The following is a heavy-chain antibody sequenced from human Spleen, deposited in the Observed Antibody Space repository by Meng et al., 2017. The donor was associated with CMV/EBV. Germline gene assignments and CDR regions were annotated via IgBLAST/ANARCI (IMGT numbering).Heavy chain of an antibody. CDR1: GGTFSSYA. J-gene: IGHJ6*02. CDR2: IIPIFGTA. Sequence: SVKVSCKASGGTFSSYAISWVRQAPGQGLEWMGGIIPIFGTANYAQKFQGRVTITADKSTSTAYMELSSLRSEDTAVYYCARGESGRGRMDVWGQGTTVTVSS. V-gene: IGHV1-69*06. CDR3: ARGESGRGRMDV. D-gene: IGHD3-10*01.